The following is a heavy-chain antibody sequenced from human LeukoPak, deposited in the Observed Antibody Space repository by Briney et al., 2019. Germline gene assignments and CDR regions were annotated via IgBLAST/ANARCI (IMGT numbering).Heavy chain of an antibody. CDR1: GFIFSSYW. CDR3: AKGLGGYSGYDPYFDY. V-gene: IGHV3-74*01. D-gene: IGHD5-12*01. J-gene: IGHJ4*02. Sequence: GGSLRLSCAASGFIFSSYWMHWVRQAPGKGLVWVSRINSDGSSTTYADSVKGRFTISRDNSKNTLYLQMNSLRAEDTAVYYCAKGLGGYSGYDPYFDYWGQGTLVTVSS. CDR2: INSDGSST.